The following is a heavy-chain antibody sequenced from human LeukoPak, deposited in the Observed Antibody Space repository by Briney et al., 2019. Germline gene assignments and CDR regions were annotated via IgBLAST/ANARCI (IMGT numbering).Heavy chain of an antibody. CDR3: ATGWYGDGGY. CDR2: IHYSGSA. J-gene: IGHJ4*02. CDR1: GGSITNYY. Sequence: SETLSLTCTVSGGSITNYYWSWIRQPPGKGLEYIGQIHYSGSAKYNPSLQSRVTISVDTSKNQFSLKLSSVTAADTAVYYCATGWYGDGGYWGQGILVTVSS. D-gene: IGHD6-19*01. V-gene: IGHV4-59*01.